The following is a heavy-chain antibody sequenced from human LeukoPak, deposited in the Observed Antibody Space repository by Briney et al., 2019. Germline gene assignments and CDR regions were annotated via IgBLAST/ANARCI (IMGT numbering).Heavy chain of an antibody. Sequence: SQTLSLTCTVSGGSIISGGNYWTWIRQHPGKGLEWIGYSYNSGTTYYNPSLKSRVTISVDTSNNHFSLRLTSVTAADTAVYYCARAEVDTAMVPPGRGPYYYYGMDVWGKGTTVTVSS. J-gene: IGHJ6*04. CDR3: ARAEVDTAMVPPGRGPYYYYGMDV. D-gene: IGHD5-18*01. CDR2: SYNSGTT. CDR1: GGSIISGGNY. V-gene: IGHV4-31*03.